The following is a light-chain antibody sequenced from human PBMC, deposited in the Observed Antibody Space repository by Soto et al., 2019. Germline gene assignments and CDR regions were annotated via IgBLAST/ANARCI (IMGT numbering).Light chain of an antibody. CDR1: QSVSSY. V-gene: IGKV3-20*01. Sequence: EIVMTQSPATLSVSPGERVTLSCRASQSVSSYLAWYQQKRGQAPRLLIYGASTRAPGIPDRFSGSGSGTDFTLTISRLEPEDFAVYYCQQYGSSRAFGQGTKV. CDR3: QQYGSSRA. CDR2: GAS. J-gene: IGKJ1*01.